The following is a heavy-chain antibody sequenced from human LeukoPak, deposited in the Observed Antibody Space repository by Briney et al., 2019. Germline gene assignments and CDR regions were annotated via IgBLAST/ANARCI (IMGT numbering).Heavy chain of an antibody. Sequence: TETLSLTCTVSGGSISSYYWSWIRQPPGKGLEWFGYIYYSGSTNYNPSLKSRVTISVDTSKNQFSLKLSSVTAADTAVYYCARDRGYDFWSGYRAYYYYGMDVWGQGTTVTVSS. J-gene: IGHJ6*02. CDR1: GGSISSYY. CDR2: IYYSGST. CDR3: ARDRGYDFWSGYRAYYYYGMDV. V-gene: IGHV4-59*01. D-gene: IGHD3-3*01.